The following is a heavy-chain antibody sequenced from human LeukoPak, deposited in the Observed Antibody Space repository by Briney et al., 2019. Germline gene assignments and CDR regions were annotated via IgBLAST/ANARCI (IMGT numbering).Heavy chain of an antibody. V-gene: IGHV3-7*01. D-gene: IGHD5-24*01. CDR2: IKADGGEK. CDR1: GFTFSTYW. CDR3: ARVVATIEYYYYYMDV. Sequence: GGSLRLSCAASGFTFSTYWMNWFRQTPGKGLEWVAKIKADGGEKDHVASVKGRFTISRDNAKNSLYLQMNSLRVEDTAVYYCARVVATIEYYYYYMDVWGKGTTVTVSS. J-gene: IGHJ6*03.